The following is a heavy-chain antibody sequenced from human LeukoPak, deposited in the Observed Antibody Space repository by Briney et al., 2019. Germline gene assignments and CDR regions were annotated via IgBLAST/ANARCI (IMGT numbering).Heavy chain of an antibody. CDR1: GYTFTLYY. CDR3: ARDLFSSSWYGPYYFDY. J-gene: IGHJ4*02. CDR2: INPSGGTA. Sequence: ASVKVSCKASGYTFTLYYMHWVRQAPGQGLEWMGIINPSGGTANYAQRFQGRVTVTRDTSTSTVYMELSSLRSEDTAVYYCARDLFSSSWYGPYYFDYWGQGTLVTVSS. V-gene: IGHV1-46*01. D-gene: IGHD6-13*01.